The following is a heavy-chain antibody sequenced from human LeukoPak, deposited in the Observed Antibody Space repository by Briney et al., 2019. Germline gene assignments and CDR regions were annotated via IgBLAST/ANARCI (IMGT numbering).Heavy chain of an antibody. Sequence: GGSLTLSSAASGFTLSSYAMSWVRQAPGKGLEWVSTISGSGGSTYYADSVKGRFTISRDNSKNTLYLQMNSLRAEDTAVYYCAKDGCSSTSCYSIDYWGQGTLVTVSS. CDR2: ISGSGGST. J-gene: IGHJ4*02. CDR3: AKDGCSSTSCYSIDY. D-gene: IGHD2-2*01. V-gene: IGHV3-23*01. CDR1: GFTLSSYA.